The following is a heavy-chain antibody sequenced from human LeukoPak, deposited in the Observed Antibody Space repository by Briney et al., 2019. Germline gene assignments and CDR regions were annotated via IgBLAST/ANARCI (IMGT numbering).Heavy chain of an antibody. D-gene: IGHD5-18*01. CDR2: IYYSGTT. Sequence: PSETLSLTCTVSGGSTSSYYWSWIRQPPGKGLEWIGYIYYSGTTNYNPSLKSRVTISVDTSKNQFSLKLSSVTAADTAVYYCARDGYSYGSDAFDIWGQGTMVTVSS. CDR1: GGSTSSYY. CDR3: ARDGYSYGSDAFDI. V-gene: IGHV4-59*12. J-gene: IGHJ3*02.